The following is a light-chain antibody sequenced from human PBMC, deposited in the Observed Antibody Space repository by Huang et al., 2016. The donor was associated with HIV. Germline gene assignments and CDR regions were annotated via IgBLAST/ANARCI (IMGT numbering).Light chain of an antibody. CDR3: QQTYSAPVT. J-gene: IGKJ4*01. Sequence: DIQVTQSPSSLSASVGDRVTITCRQSQRIISNLSWYEQKIGKGPKLLIYSSTVLQSGVPSRFTGSGSGTEFTLTINSLQPEDFATYYCQQTYSAPVTFGGGTRVEIK. V-gene: IGKV1-39*01. CDR2: SST. CDR1: QRIISN.